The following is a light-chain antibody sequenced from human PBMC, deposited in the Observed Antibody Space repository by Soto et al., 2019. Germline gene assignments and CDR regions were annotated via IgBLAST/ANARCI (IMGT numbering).Light chain of an antibody. CDR3: QQDYSAPLT. CDR1: QSVLSSSNNQNY. J-gene: IGKJ4*01. CDR2: RAS. Sequence: DIVMTQSPDSLAVSLGERATINCKSSQSVLSSSNNQNYLVWYQQKPGQPPKLLIYRASTRESGVPDRFSGSGSRTDFTLTISSLQAEDVAVYYCQQDYSAPLTFGGGTKVEI. V-gene: IGKV4-1*01.